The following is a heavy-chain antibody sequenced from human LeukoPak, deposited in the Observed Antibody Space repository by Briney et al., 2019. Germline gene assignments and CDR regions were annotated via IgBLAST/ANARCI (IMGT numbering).Heavy chain of an antibody. CDR1: GGSISSGSYY. V-gene: IGHV4-61*10. CDR2: IYYSGST. Sequence: PSETLSLTCTVSGGSISSGSYYWSWIRQPAGKGLEWIGYIYYSGSTNYNPSLKSRVTISVDTSKNQFSLKLSSVTAADTAVYYCGRVAMADHYYKYYMDVWGKGTTVTVSS. J-gene: IGHJ6*03. D-gene: IGHD6-19*01. CDR3: GRVAMADHYYKYYMDV.